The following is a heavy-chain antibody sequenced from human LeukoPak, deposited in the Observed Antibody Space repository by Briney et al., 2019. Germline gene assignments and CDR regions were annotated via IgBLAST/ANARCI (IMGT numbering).Heavy chain of an antibody. CDR1: GFTFSSYA. J-gene: IGHJ4*02. D-gene: IGHD4-11*01. Sequence: GGSLRLSCAASGFTFSSYAMSWVRQAPGKGLEWVSAISGSGGSTYYADSVKGRFTVSRDNSKNTLYLQMNSLRAEDTAVYYCAKDRANDYSNYGGSYYFDYWGQGTLVTVSS. CDR2: ISGSGGST. V-gene: IGHV3-23*01. CDR3: AKDRANDYSNYGGSYYFDY.